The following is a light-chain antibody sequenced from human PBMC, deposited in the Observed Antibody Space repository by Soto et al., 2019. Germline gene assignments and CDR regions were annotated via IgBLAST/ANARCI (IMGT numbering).Light chain of an antibody. CDR2: DAS. CDR1: QGISQDISST. Sequence: AIPLTQSPSSLSASVGDRVSITCRASQGISQDISSTLAWYQQKPGKPPKLLIYDASTLESGVSSRFSGRGSGTDFTLTISSLQPEDFATYYCQQSVTFGGGTKVDIK. J-gene: IGKJ4*01. V-gene: IGKV1-13*02. CDR3: QQSVT.